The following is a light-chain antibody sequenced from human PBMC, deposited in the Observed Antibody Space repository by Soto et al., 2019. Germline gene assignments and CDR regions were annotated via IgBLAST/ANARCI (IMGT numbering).Light chain of an antibody. J-gene: IGKJ2*01. CDR3: QQYGSSPYT. Sequence: EIVLTQSPGTLSLSPGERATLSCRASQSVSSSYLAWYQQTPGQAPRLLIYGASSRATGIPDRFSASGSGTDFTLTISRLEPEDFAVYYCQQYGSSPYTFGQVTTLEIK. CDR2: GAS. V-gene: IGKV3-20*01. CDR1: QSVSSSY.